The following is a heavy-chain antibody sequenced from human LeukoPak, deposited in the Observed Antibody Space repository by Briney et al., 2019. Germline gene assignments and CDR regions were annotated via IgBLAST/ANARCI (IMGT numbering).Heavy chain of an antibody. CDR1: GGSISSYY. Sequence: SETLSLTCTVSGGSISSYYWSWIRQPPGKGLEWIGYIYYSGSTNYNPSLKSRVTISVDTSENQFSLKLSSVTAADTAVYYCARTGVVRGVIRPLDPWGQGTLVTVSS. CDR3: ARTGVVRGVIRPLDP. J-gene: IGHJ5*02. D-gene: IGHD3-10*01. CDR2: IYYSGST. V-gene: IGHV4-59*01.